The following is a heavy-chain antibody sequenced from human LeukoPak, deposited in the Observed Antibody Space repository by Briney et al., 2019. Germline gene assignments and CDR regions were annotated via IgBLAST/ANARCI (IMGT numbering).Heavy chain of an antibody. V-gene: IGHV7-4-1*02. D-gene: IGHD5-18*01. J-gene: IGHJ4*02. CDR2: INTNTGNP. Sequence: ASVKVSCKASGYTFTAYAMNWVRQAPGQGREWMGWINTNTGNPTYAQGFTGRFVFSLDTSVSTAYLQISSLKAEDTAVYYCARLISPSNSYVVYWGQGTLVTVSS. CDR1: GYTFTAYA. CDR3: ARLISPSNSYVVY.